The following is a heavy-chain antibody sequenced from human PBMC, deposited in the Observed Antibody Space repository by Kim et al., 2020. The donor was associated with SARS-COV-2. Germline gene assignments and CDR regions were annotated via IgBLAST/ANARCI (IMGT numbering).Heavy chain of an antibody. CDR3: AGVGYDYVWGSYRDYYYYYGRDV. CDR1: GFTFSDYY. CDR2: ISSSSSYT. Sequence: GGSLRLSCAASGFTFSDYYMSWIRQAPGKGLEWVSYISSSSSYTNYADSVKGRFTISRDNAKNSLYLQMNSLRAEDTAVYYCAGVGYDYVWGSYRDYYYYYGRDVWGQGTTVTVSS. J-gene: IGHJ6*02. V-gene: IGHV3-11*05. D-gene: IGHD3-16*02.